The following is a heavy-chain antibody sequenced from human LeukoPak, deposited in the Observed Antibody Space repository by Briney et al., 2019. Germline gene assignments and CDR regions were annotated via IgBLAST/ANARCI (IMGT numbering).Heavy chain of an antibody. CDR1: GFTFSSYG. V-gene: IGHV3-33*01. CDR2: IWYDGSNK. D-gene: IGHD1-1*01. J-gene: IGHJ3*02. CDR3: ASPSRTGAFDI. Sequence: PGGSLRLSCAASGFTFSSYGMHWVRQAPGKGLEWVAVIWYDGSNKYYADSVKGRFTISRDNSKNTLYLQMNSLRAEDTAVYYCASPSRTGAFDIWGQGTMVTVSS.